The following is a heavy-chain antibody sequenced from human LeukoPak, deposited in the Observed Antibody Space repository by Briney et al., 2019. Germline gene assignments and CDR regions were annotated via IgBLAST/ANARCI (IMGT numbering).Heavy chain of an antibody. Sequence: ASVKVSCKASGGTFSSYAISWVRQAPGQGLEWMGGIIPIFGTANYAQKFQGRVTITADESTSTAYMGLSSLRSEDTAVYYCARHDCSSTSCYNAYWGQGTLVTVSS. CDR2: IIPIFGTA. D-gene: IGHD2-2*02. CDR3: ARHDCSSTSCYNAY. V-gene: IGHV1-69*13. J-gene: IGHJ4*02. CDR1: GGTFSSYA.